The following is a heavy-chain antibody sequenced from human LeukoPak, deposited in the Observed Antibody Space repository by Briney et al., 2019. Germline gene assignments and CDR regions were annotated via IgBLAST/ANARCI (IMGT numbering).Heavy chain of an antibody. CDR2: INNGDHSA. D-gene: IGHD3-10*01. V-gene: IGHV3-23*01. CDR1: GFTFSNNA. Sequence: GGSLRLSCAASGFTFSNNAMHWVRQAPGKGLEWVSAINNGDHSAYYTDSVKGRFTISRDNSKNTLYLQMNSLRAEDTAVYYCAKPVYVSGSPDYWGQGILVTVSS. J-gene: IGHJ4*02. CDR3: AKPVYVSGSPDY.